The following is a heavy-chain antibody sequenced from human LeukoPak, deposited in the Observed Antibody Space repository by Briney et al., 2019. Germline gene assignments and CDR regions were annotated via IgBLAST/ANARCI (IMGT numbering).Heavy chain of an antibody. Sequence: SETLSLTCAVYGGSFSGYYWSWIRQPPGKGLEWIGEINHSGSTSYNPSLKSRVTISVDTSKNQFSLKLSSVTAADTAVYYCARGPGSWPLEYFQHWGQGTLVTVSS. CDR3: ARGPGSWPLEYFQH. CDR1: GGSFSGYY. V-gene: IGHV4-34*01. CDR2: INHSGST. J-gene: IGHJ1*01. D-gene: IGHD6-13*01.